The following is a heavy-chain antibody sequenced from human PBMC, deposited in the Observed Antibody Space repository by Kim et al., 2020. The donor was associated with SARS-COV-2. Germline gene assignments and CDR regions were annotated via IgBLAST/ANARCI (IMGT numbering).Heavy chain of an antibody. D-gene: IGHD3-10*01. V-gene: IGHV5-51*01. CDR3: AALYCDDGELWDY. J-gene: IGHJ4*02. CDR2: VYPGTSFA. Sequence: GESLKISCQGSGYDFPKYWIGWVRQMPGKGLEWVGIVYPGTSFARYSPPFQGQVTISADTSTSIVYLQWSSLKASDTAMYYCAALYCDDGELWDYWGQGTLVAVSS. CDR1: GYDFPKYW.